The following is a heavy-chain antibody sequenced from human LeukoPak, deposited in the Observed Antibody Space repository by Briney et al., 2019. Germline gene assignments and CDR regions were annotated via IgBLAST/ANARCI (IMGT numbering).Heavy chain of an antibody. D-gene: IGHD2-15*01. Sequence: GGSLRLSCAASGFTFNSYAVHWVRHAPGKGLEWVAVISYDGSINFYAASVKGRFTISRDNSKNTLYLQMNSLRPEDSALYFCARDRRYCGGGSCYFDYFFDYWGQGTLVTVSS. V-gene: IGHV3-30-3*01. CDR2: ISYDGSIN. CDR3: ARDRRYCGGGSCYFDYFFDY. J-gene: IGHJ4*02. CDR1: GFTFNSYA.